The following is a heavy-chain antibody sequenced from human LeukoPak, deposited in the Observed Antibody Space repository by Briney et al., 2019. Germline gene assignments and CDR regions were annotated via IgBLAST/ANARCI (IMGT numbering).Heavy chain of an antibody. Sequence: AGGYLRFSCAASGFTFSSYAMSWVRQGPGKGLEWVSAISGSGGSTYYADPVKGRFTISRDNSKNTLYLQMNSLRAEDTAVYYCASPGYDILTPLDYWGQGTLVTVSS. V-gene: IGHV3-23*01. CDR1: GFTFSSYA. D-gene: IGHD3-9*01. CDR2: ISGSGGST. CDR3: ASPGYDILTPLDY. J-gene: IGHJ4*02.